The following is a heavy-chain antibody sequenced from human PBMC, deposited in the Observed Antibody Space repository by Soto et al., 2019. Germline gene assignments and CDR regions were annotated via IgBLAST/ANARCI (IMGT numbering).Heavy chain of an antibody. CDR1: GGTFSSYA. V-gene: IGHV1-3*01. CDR2: INVGNGNT. Sequence: ASVKVSCKTSGGTFSSYAIQWVRQAPGQRLEWMGWINVGNGNTKYSQKFHDRVTIIRDTSADTAYMEVSSLRSEDTAVYYCARSDETYIDVLTAMDLYYYYHGMDVWGQGTTVTVSS. CDR3: ARSDETYIDVLTAMDLYYYYHGMDV. J-gene: IGHJ6*02. D-gene: IGHD3-9*01.